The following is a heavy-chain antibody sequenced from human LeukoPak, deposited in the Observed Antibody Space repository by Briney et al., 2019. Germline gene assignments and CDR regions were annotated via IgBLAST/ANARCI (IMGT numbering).Heavy chain of an antibody. D-gene: IGHD6-13*01. V-gene: IGHV3-48*03. Sequence: GGSLRLSRAASRFTFSRYQMHWVRPAPAKGLEWVQYISSSGTTIYYADSVKGRFTISRDNAKNSLYLQMNSLRAEDTAVYYCATKNIAAPGLHCWGQGTLVTVSS. CDR1: RFTFSRYQ. CDR2: ISSSGTTI. CDR3: ATKNIAAPGLHC. J-gene: IGHJ4*02.